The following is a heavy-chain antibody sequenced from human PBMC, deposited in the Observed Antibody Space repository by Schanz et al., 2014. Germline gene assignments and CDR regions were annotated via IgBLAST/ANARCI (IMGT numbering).Heavy chain of an antibody. D-gene: IGHD6-19*01. CDR2: IDPSDSYT. J-gene: IGHJ5*02. CDR3: ARNDGDSSGWSVWFDP. Sequence: EVQLVQSGAEVKKPGESLRISCRGSGYNFTSSWIPWVRQVPGKGLEWMGSIDPSDSYTNYSPSFQGHVTISTDKSISPSYLQWTSLKASDTAMYYCARNDGDSSGWSVWFDPWGQGTLVFVSS. CDR1: GYNFTSSW. V-gene: IGHV5-10-1*03.